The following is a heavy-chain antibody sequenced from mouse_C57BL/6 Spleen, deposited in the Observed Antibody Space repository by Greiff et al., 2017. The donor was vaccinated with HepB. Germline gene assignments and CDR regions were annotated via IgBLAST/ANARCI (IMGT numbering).Heavy chain of an antibody. V-gene: IGHV1-42*01. CDR1: GYSFTGYY. CDR2: INPSTGGT. Sequence: VHVKQSGPELVKPGASVKISCKASGYSFTGYYMNWVKQSPEKSLEWIGEINPSTGGTTYNQKFKAKATLTVDKSSSTAYMQLKSLTSEDSAVYYCARSYGSSWDWFAYWGQGTLVTVSA. D-gene: IGHD1-1*01. J-gene: IGHJ3*01. CDR3: ARSYGSSWDWFAY.